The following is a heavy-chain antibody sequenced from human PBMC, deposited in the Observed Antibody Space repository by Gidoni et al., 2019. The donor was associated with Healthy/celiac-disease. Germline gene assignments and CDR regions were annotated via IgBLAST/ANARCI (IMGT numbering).Heavy chain of an antibody. CDR1: GGSFSGYY. Sequence: QVQLQQWGAGLLKPSETLSLTCAVYGGSFSGYYWRWIRQPPGKGLEWIGEINHSGRTHYNPSHKSRVTISVDTSKNQFSLKLSSVTAADTAVYYCARGLIHYDSSGYYFFRQPPRWFDPWGQGTLVTVSS. CDR3: ARGLIHYDSSGYYFFRQPPRWFDP. J-gene: IGHJ5*02. V-gene: IGHV4-34*01. D-gene: IGHD3-22*01. CDR2: INHSGRT.